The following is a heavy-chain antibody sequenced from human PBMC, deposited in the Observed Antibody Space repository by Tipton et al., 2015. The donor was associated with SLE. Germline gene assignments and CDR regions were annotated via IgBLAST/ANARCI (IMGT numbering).Heavy chain of an antibody. V-gene: IGHV4-30-2*01. D-gene: IGHD3-22*01. Sequence: TLSLTCTVSGGSVNTGGCSWTWIRQPPGKGLECIGYIYQDGSTYYNPSLRSRVTLSVDTSKSQFSFSLRLSSVTAADTAVYYCARDEYRYDGTGYHLLGHFDYWGQGTLVTVS. CDR2: IYQDGST. CDR3: ARDEYRYDGTGYHLLGHFDY. CDR1: GGSVNTGGCS. J-gene: IGHJ4*02.